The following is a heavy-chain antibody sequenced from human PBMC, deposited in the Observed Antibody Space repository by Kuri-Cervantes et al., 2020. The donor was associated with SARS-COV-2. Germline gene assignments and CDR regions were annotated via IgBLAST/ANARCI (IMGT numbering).Heavy chain of an antibody. CDR2: ISSSGSSI. V-gene: IGHV3-48*04. Sequence: GGSLRLSCAASGFTFSSYSMNWVRQAPGKGLEWVSYISSSGSSIYYADSVKGRFTISRDNAKNSLYLQMNSLRADDTAVYYCAREGWESFDYWGQGTLVTVSS. D-gene: IGHD1-26*01. J-gene: IGHJ4*02. CDR1: GFTFSSYS. CDR3: AREGWESFDY.